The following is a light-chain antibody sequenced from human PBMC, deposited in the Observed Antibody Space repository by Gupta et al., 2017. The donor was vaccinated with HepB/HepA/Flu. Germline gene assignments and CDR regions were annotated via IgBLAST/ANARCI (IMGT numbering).Light chain of an antibody. CDR3: AAWDDRLSGRV. CDR1: SANIGTNY. Sequence: QSVLTQPPSASGTPGHGVTISCSGSSANIGTNYVYWYQQPPGTDPKAVIISTNQRPSGVTDRFLCYKSGTSASPATRGLRSEEEADDYCAAWDDRLSGRVFGGGTKLTVL. V-gene: IGLV1-47*02. CDR2: STN. J-gene: IGLJ3*02.